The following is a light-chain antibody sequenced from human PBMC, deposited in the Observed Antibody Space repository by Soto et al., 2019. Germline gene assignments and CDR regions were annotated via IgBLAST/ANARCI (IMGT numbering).Light chain of an antibody. V-gene: IGLV2-14*01. CDR2: EVS. Sequence: QSALTQPASVSGSPGQSITISCTGTSSDVGAYNYVSWYQQQSGKAPKLMIHEVSNRPSGVSNRFSGSKSGNTASLTISGLQAEDKADYYCSSFTSSSTFVFGTGTKVTVL. J-gene: IGLJ1*01. CDR1: SSDVGAYNY. CDR3: SSFTSSSTFV.